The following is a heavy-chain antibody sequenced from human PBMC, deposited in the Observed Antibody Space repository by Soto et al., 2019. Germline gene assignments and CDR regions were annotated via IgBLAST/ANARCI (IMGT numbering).Heavy chain of an antibody. CDR3: AKDVSSPRIFYYDSSGDGHFDY. V-gene: IGHV3-23*01. CDR1: GFTFSSYA. J-gene: IGHJ4*02. D-gene: IGHD3-22*01. Sequence: PGGSLRLSCAASGFTFSSYAMSWVRQAPGKGLEWVSAISGSGGSTYYADSVKGRFTISRDNSKNTLYLQMNSLRAEDTAVYYCAKDVSSPRIFYYDSSGDGHFDYWGQGTLVTVSS. CDR2: ISGSGGST.